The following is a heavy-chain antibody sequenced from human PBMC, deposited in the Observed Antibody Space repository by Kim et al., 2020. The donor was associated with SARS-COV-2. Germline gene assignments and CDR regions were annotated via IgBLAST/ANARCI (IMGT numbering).Heavy chain of an antibody. CDR1: GGSISSSSYY. CDR3: ARHAGTAMVTRFDY. Sequence: SETLSLTCTVSGGSISSSSYYWGWIRQPPGKGLEWIGSIYYSGSTYYNPSLKSRVTISVDTSKNQFSLKLSSVTAADTAVYYCARHAGTAMVTRFDYWGQGTLVTVSS. D-gene: IGHD5-18*01. CDR2: IYYSGST. V-gene: IGHV4-39*01. J-gene: IGHJ4*02.